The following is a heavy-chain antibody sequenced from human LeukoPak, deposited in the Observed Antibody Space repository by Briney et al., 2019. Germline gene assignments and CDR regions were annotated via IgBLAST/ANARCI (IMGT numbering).Heavy chain of an antibody. J-gene: IGHJ4*02. CDR2: ISPNSGGA. V-gene: IGHV1-2*02. CDR3: ARADYTEDFDY. CDR1: GYTFTDYY. Sequence: ASVKVSCKASGYTFTDYYMHWVRQAPGQGLEWMGWISPNSGGANYAQKFQGRVTMTRDTSISTAYMELSRLRSDDTAVYYCARADYTEDFDYWGQGTLVTVSS. D-gene: IGHD4-11*01.